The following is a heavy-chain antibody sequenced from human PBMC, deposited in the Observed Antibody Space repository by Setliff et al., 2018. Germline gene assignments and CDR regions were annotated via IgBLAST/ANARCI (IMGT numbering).Heavy chain of an antibody. CDR3: AREQWLDPPGYYYMDV. J-gene: IGHJ6*03. D-gene: IGHD6-19*01. Sequence: TSETLSLTCTVSGGSISSYYWGWIRQPPGKGLEWIGSIYHSGSTYYNPSLKSRVTISVDTSKNQFSLKLNSVTAADMAVYYCAREQWLDPPGYYYMDVWAKGTTVTVSS. V-gene: IGHV4-39*07. CDR1: GGSISSYY. CDR2: IYHSGST.